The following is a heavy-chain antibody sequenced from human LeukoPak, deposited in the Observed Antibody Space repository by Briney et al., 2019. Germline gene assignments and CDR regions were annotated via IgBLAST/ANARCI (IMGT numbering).Heavy chain of an antibody. D-gene: IGHD1-26*01. CDR3: AKTPDYSGSRLYYFDY. J-gene: IGHJ4*03. V-gene: IGHV3-23*01. Sequence: PGGSLRLSCAASGFTFSSYAMSWVRQAPGKGLEWVSAISGSGGSTYYADSVKGRFTISRDNSKNTLYLQMNSLRAEDTAVYYCAKTPDYSGSRLYYFDYWGQGTTVTVSS. CDR1: GFTFSSYA. CDR2: ISGSGGST.